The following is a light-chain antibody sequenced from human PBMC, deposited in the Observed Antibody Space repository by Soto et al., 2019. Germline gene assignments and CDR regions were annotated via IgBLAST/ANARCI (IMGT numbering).Light chain of an antibody. CDR1: QSVGIY. J-gene: IGKJ5*01. Sequence: EIVLTQSPATLSLSPGERATLSCRASQSVGIYLAWYQQKPCQAHRLLIYDAFKRATGIPARFSGSGSGTDFTLTISSLEPEDFAVYYGQQRSKWPTITFGQGTRLEIK. CDR3: QQRSKWPTIT. CDR2: DAF. V-gene: IGKV3-11*01.